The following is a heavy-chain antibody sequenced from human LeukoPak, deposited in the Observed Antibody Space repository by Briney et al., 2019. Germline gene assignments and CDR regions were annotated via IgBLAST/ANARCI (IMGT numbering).Heavy chain of an antibody. Sequence: ASVKVSCKTSGYTFANYGMHWVRQAPRQSLEWMGWINTGNGNMKSSQKFQGRVTLTRDTSASTAYMELNGLNFEDTAVYYCARIPLSDAHGLYQPHWGQGTLVTVSS. CDR2: INTGNGNM. V-gene: IGHV1-3*04. CDR3: ARIPLSDAHGLYQPH. J-gene: IGHJ1*01. CDR1: GYTFANYG. D-gene: IGHD2/OR15-2a*01.